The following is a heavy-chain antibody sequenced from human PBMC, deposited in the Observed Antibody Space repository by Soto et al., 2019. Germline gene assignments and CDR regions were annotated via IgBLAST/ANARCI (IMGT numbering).Heavy chain of an antibody. V-gene: IGHV3-23*01. CDR3: AKVNWGGSFYYYYGMDV. CDR2: ISGSGGST. D-gene: IGHD7-27*01. J-gene: IGHJ6*02. Sequence: PXGSLRPSWAASGFTFSSYAMSWVLQAPGNGLEWVSAISGSGGSTYYADSVKGRFTISRDNSKNTLYLQMNSLRAEDTAVYYCAKVNWGGSFYYYYGMDVWGQGNTVTVSS. CDR1: GFTFSSYA.